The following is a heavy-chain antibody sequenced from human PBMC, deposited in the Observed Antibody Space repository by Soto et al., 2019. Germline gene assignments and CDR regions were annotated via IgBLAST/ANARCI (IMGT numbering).Heavy chain of an antibody. CDR1: GGSISSSSYC. Sequence: PSETLSLTCTVSGGSISSSSYCWGWIRQPPGKGLEWIGSIYYSGSTYYNPSLKSRVTISVDTSKNQFSLKLSSVTAADTAVYYCARRWLLLDFDYWVQGTLVTVSS. CDR3: ARRWLLLDFDY. J-gene: IGHJ4*02. V-gene: IGHV4-39*01. CDR2: IYYSGST. D-gene: IGHD3-22*01.